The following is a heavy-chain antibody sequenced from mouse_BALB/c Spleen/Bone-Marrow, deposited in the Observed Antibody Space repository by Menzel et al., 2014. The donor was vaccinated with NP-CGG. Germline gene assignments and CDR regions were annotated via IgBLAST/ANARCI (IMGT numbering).Heavy chain of an antibody. Sequence: EVQLQQSGGGLVKPGGSLKLSCAASGFTFSNYSMSWVRQSPEKRLEWVAEISSGGSYLYYPDTVTGRFTISRDNAKNTLYQEMSSLRSEDTAMYYCSSYAYWGQGTLVTVSA. J-gene: IGHJ3*01. CDR1: GFTFSNYS. V-gene: IGHV5-9-4*01. D-gene: IGHD1-1*01. CDR2: ISSGGSYL. CDR3: SSYAY.